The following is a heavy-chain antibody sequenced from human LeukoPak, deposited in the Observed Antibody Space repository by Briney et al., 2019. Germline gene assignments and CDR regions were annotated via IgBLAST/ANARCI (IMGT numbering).Heavy chain of an antibody. CDR2: ISGSGGST. Sequence: GGSLRLSCAASGFTFSSCAMSWVRQAPGKGLEWVSAISGSGGSTYYADSVKGRFTISRDNSKNTLYLQMNSLRAEDTAVYYCATPLYYDRSGRSLFWYLDLWGRGPLVTVSS. V-gene: IGHV3-23*01. J-gene: IGHJ2*01. CDR1: GFTFSSCA. CDR3: ATPLYYDRSGRSLFWYLDL. D-gene: IGHD3-22*01.